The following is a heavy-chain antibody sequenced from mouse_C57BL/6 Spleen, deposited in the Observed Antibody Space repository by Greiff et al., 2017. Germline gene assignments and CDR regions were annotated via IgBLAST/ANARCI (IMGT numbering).Heavy chain of an antibody. D-gene: IGHD1-1*01. CDR1: GFTFSSYA. J-gene: IGHJ3*01. Sequence: EVQLVESGGGLVKPGGSLTLSCAASGFTFSSYAMSWVPQTPEKRLEWVATISDGGSYTYYPDNVKGRFTISRDNAKNNLYLQMSHLKSEDTAMYYCARGYYGSSYVLFAYWGQGTLVTVSA. CDR2: ISDGGSYT. V-gene: IGHV5-4*01. CDR3: ARGYYGSSYVLFAY.